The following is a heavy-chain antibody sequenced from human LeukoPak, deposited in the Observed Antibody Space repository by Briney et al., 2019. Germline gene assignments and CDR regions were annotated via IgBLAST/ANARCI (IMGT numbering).Heavy chain of an antibody. CDR2: IKGKVDGGTT. CDR3: TTVGLYNILTGYYHDSCDM. V-gene: IGHV3-15*01. J-gene: IGHJ3*02. D-gene: IGHD3-9*01. Sequence: GGSLRLSCAASGLPFTNDWMSWVRQAPGKGLEWVGRIKGKVDGGTTDHAAPVKGRFTISRDDSKNTLYLQMNSLKTEDTAVYYCTTVGLYNILTGYYHDSCDMWGQGTMVTVSS. CDR1: GLPFTNDW.